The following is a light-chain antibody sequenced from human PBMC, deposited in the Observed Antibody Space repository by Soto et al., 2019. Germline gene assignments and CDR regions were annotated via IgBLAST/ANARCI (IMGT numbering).Light chain of an antibody. CDR1: QSVTVNS. Sequence: MLLTQSPSTLSLSPVEGVTLSCRASQSVTVNSLAWYQQKPGQAPRLLIYAPSTRAAAVPDRFTGSGSGTDFALTISRLEPEDFGVYYCQQSHNWPRTYGQGTKVDIK. CDR3: QQSHNWPRT. CDR2: APS. V-gene: IGKV3D-20*02. J-gene: IGKJ1*01.